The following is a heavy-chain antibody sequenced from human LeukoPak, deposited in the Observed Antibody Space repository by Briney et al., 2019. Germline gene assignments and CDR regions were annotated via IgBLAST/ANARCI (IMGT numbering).Heavy chain of an antibody. D-gene: IGHD6-13*01. J-gene: IGHJ4*02. V-gene: IGHV3-7*01. CDR2: TKQDGSEK. CDR1: GFTFTSYE. CDR3: ARAPHSSSWYGGYFDY. Sequence: PGGSLRLSCEASGFTFTSYEITWARQAPGKGLEWVATTKQDGSEKYYVDSVKGRFTISRDNAKNSLYLQMNSLRAEDTAVYYCARAPHSSSWYGGYFDYWGQGTLVTVSS.